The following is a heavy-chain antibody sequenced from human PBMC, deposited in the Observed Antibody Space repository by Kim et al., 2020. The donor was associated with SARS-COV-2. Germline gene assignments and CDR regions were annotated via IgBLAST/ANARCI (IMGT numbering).Heavy chain of an antibody. V-gene: IGHV3-33*01. CDR2: IWFQGTNT. D-gene: IGHD6-13*01. J-gene: IGHJ4*02. CDR1: GFSFDNYG. Sequence: GGSLRLSCVASGFSFDNYGMHWVRQAPGKGLEWVALIWFQGTNTHHAASVRGRFTISRDNSKNTLYLQMDALRAEDTAIYYCARDHGYSSSWPEYWGQGTLVTVSS. CDR3: ARDHGYSSSWPEY.